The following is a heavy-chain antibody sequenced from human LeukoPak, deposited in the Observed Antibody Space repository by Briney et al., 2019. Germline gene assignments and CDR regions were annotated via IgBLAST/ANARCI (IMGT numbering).Heavy chain of an antibody. CDR1: GFTFSSYS. D-gene: IGHD2-15*01. CDR2: ISSSSSTI. CDR3: ARSSGYYYYMDV. J-gene: IGHJ6*03. Sequence: GGSLRLSCAASGFTFSSYSMNWVRQAPGKGLEWVSYISSSSSTIYYADSVKGRFTISTDNAKNSLYLQMNSLRAEDTAVYYCARSSGYYYYMDVWGKGTTVTVPS. V-gene: IGHV3-48*01.